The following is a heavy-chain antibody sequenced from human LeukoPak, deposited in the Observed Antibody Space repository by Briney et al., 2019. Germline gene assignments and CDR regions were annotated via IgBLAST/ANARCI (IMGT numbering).Heavy chain of an antibody. V-gene: IGHV3-20*04. CDR2: INGNGGRT. D-gene: IGHD1-26*01. CDR1: GFIFNEYG. Sequence: GGSLRLSCAASGFIFNEYGMTWVRQIPGKGLEWVSGINGNGGRTGYADSVKGRFAITRDNAKNSLYLQMDSLRAEDTALYFCARLFNAGLGAPLDYGGQGTLVTVSS. CDR3: ARLFNAGLGAPLDY. J-gene: IGHJ4*02.